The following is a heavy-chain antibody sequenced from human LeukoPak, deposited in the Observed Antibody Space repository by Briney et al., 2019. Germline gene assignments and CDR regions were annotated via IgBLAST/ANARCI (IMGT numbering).Heavy chain of an antibody. CDR2: VHLDGRT. CDR3: AREGGFYRSLDY. J-gene: IGHJ4*02. V-gene: IGHV4-4*02. D-gene: IGHD3-3*01. CDR1: GGSVINTNW. Sequence: SETLSRTCGVSGGSVINTNWWTWVRQPPGKGLEWIGEVHLDGRTNYNPSLESRLTMSVDVSENQVSLKLTSVTAADTAVYYCAREGGFYRSLDYSGQGTLVTVSS.